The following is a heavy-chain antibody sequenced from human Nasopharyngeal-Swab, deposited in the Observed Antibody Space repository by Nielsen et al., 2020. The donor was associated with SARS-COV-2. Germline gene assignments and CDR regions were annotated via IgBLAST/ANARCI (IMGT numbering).Heavy chain of an antibody. CDR1: GFTFTSSA. J-gene: IGHJ4*02. CDR3: AADVVDSMVRGAGGY. V-gene: IGHV1-58*01. Sequence: SAKVSCKASGFTFTSSAVLWVRQARGQRLEWIGWIVVGSGNTNYAQKFQERVTITRDMSTSTAYMELSSLRSEDTAVYYCAADVVDSMVRGAGGYWGQGTLVTVSS. D-gene: IGHD3-10*01. CDR2: IVVGSGNT.